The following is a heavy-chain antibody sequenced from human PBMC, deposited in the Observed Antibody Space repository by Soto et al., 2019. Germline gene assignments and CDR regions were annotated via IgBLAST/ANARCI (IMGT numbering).Heavy chain of an antibody. V-gene: IGHV3-53*05. J-gene: IGHJ3*02. CDR1: WFSVSSNY. CDR3: AKDRTYDILTGYFGGFVM. CDR2: IHSGDST. Sequence: GSLRLSCVASWFSVSSNYMSWVRQAPGKGLEWVSTIHSGDSTYYADSVKGRFTISRDISRNTLYLQMNSLRAEDTAVYYCAKDRTYDILTGYFGGFVMWGQGTMVTVS. D-gene: IGHD3-9*01.